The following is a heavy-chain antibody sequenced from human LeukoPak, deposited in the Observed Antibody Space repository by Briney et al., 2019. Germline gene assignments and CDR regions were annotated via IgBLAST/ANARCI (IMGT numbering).Heavy chain of an antibody. CDR1: GFIFSTYG. D-gene: IGHD1-26*01. Sequence: GGSLRLACAAAGFIFSTYGMHWVRQAPGKGLEWVAVVWSGGNNKYYSDSVKGRFTISRDNSKNTLYLQMNSLRAEDTAVYYCAKDGQVGAIGYFDYRGQGTLVTVSS. CDR3: AKDGQVGAIGYFDY. J-gene: IGHJ4*02. V-gene: IGHV3-33*06. CDR2: VWSGGNNK.